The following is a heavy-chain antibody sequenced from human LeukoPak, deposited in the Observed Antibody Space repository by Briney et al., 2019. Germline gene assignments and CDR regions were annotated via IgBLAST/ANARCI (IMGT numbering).Heavy chain of an antibody. CDR1: GFTFSSYG. CDR3: AKERYSSSWHYFDY. CDR2: IWYGGSNK. D-gene: IGHD6-13*01. Sequence: GGSLRLSCAASGFTFSSYGMHWVRQAPGKGLEWVAVIWYGGSNKYYADSVKGRFTISRDNSKNTLYLQMNSLRAEDTAVYYCAKERYSSSWHYFDYWGQGTLVTVSS. V-gene: IGHV3-30*02. J-gene: IGHJ4*02.